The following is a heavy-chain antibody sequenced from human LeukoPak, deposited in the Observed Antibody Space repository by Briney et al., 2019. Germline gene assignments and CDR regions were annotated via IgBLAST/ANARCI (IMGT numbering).Heavy chain of an antibody. D-gene: IGHD6-6*01. J-gene: IGHJ6*02. CDR2: ISGSGSFT. CDR1: GFAFSDYY. V-gene: IGHV3-11*05. Sequence: GGSLRLSCAASGFAFSDYYMIWIRQAPGKGLEWLSYISGSGSFTNFADSVKGRFSVSRDNANDSMYLQMNSLRVEDTAIYYCARDQTRPSYYYGMDVWGQGTTVTVSS. CDR3: ARDQTRPSYYYGMDV.